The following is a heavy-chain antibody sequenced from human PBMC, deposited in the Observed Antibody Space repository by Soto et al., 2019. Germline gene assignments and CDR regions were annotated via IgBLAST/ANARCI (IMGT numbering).Heavy chain of an antibody. D-gene: IGHD3-9*01. V-gene: IGHV3-72*01. Sequence: EVQLVESGGGLVQPGGSLRLSCAASGFTFSDHYMDWVRQAPGKGLEWVGRTRNKANSYTTEYAASVKGRFTISRDDSKNSLYLQMNSLKTEDTAVYYCAREESGYYDILTGCAPFDYWGQGTLVTVSS. CDR3: AREESGYYDILTGCAPFDY. J-gene: IGHJ4*02. CDR1: GFTFSDHY. CDR2: TRNKANSYTT.